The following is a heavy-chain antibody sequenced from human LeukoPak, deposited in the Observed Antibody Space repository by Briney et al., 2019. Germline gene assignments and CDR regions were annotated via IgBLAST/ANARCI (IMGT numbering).Heavy chain of an antibody. CDR1: GFTFSSYG. Sequence: GGSLRLSCAASGFTFSSYGMHWVRQAPGKGLEWVAFIRFDGSYNYYADSVKGRFTISRDNSKNTLYLQMNSLRAEDTAVYYCAKLGGYDDYDWYFDLWGRGTLVTVSS. CDR2: IRFDGSYN. D-gene: IGHD4-17*01. CDR3: AKLGGYDDYDWYFDL. J-gene: IGHJ2*01. V-gene: IGHV3-30*02.